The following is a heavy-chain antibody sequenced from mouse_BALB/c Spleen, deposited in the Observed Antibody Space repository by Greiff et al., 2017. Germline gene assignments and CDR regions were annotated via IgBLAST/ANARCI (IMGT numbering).Heavy chain of an antibody. CDR3: ARSALRDYYAMDY. D-gene: IGHD1-1*01. V-gene: IGHV5-17*02. Sequence: DVHLVESGGGLVQPGGSRKLSCAASGFTFSSFGMHWVRQAPEKGLEWVAYISSGSSTIYYADTVKGRFTISRDNPKNTLFLQMTSLRSEDTAMYYCARSALRDYYAMDYWGQGTSVTVSS. J-gene: IGHJ4*01. CDR2: ISSGSSTI. CDR1: GFTFSSFG.